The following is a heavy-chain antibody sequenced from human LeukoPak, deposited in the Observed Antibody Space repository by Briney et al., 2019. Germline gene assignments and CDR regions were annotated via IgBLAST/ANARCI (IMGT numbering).Heavy chain of an antibody. D-gene: IGHD2-15*01. CDR1: GFIFSNYA. J-gene: IGHJ4*02. V-gene: IGHV3-23*01. CDR2: IGGSADST. CDR3: AKYCSGGSCPTAAYDY. Sequence: GGSLRLSCAASGFIFSNYAMSWVRQAPGKGLEWVSSIGGSADSTVYTDSVQGRFTISRDNSKNTLYLQMNSLRAEDTAVYYCAKYCSGGSCPTAAYDYWGQGTLVTVSS.